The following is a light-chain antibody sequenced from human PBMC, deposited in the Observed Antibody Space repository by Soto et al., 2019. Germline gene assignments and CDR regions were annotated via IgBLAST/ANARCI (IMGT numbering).Light chain of an antibody. CDR1: NSDGGGYTY. J-gene: IGLJ1*01. CDR3: SSYTTSNTRQIV. Sequence: QSSLTQPASLSGAPGQGLPISLTGNNSDGGGYTYVSWYQQHPGKAPKFIIYDVSNRPSGVSNRFSGSKSGNTASLTISGLQAEDEADYYCSSYTTSNTRQIVFGTGTKVTVL. V-gene: IGLV2-14*01. CDR2: DVS.